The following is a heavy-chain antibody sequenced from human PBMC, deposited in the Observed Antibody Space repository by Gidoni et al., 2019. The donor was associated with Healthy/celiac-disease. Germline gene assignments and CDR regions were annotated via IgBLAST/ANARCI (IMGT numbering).Heavy chain of an antibody. J-gene: IGHJ4*02. Sequence: EVKLLESGGGLVQPGGSLTLHCAASGFTFSSYAMSWVRQAPGKGLELVSAISVRGGSTYYADSVKGRFTISRDNSKNTLYLQMNSLRAEDTAVYYCAKILGYFDYWGQGTLVTVSS. D-gene: IGHD7-27*01. CDR2: ISVRGGST. CDR1: GFTFSSYA. V-gene: IGHV3-23*01. CDR3: AKILGYFDY.